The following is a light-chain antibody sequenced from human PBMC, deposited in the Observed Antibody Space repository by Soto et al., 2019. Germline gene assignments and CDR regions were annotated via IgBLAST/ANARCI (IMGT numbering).Light chain of an antibody. V-gene: IGKV1-12*01. CDR3: QQANSFPRALT. CDR1: QGISSW. Sequence: EIQRTQSPSSVSASVGDRVTISCRASQGISSWVAWYQQKPGKAPELLLYAASNLQSGVPSRFSGSGSGTDFTLTISSLQPEDSATYYCQQANSFPRALTLGGGTKVEIK. J-gene: IGKJ4*01. CDR2: AAS.